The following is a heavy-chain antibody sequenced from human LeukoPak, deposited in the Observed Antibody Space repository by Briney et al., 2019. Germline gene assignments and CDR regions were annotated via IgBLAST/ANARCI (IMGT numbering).Heavy chain of an antibody. Sequence: GGSLRLSCAASGITFGNNWMHWVRQGPGKGLVWISRINSDGGGAIYADSVKGRFTVSRDNAKNTLYLQMNSLRAEDTAVYYCARDEYGINWFDPWGQGTLVTVSS. V-gene: IGHV3-74*01. D-gene: IGHD4/OR15-4a*01. CDR1: GITFGNNW. J-gene: IGHJ5*02. CDR2: INSDGGGA. CDR3: ARDEYGINWFDP.